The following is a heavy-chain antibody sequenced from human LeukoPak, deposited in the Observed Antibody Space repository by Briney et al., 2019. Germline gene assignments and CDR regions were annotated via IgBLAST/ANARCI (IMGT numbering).Heavy chain of an antibody. CDR1: GGSISTSNYY. CDR2: IYYSGNA. Sequence: PSETLSLTCTVSGGSISTSNYYWDWIRQPPGKGLEWIASIYYSGNAYYNPSLKSRVAISLDMSKNQFSLNLSSVAATDTGVYYCARRMVRGGSLDYWGQGTLVTVSS. J-gene: IGHJ4*02. V-gene: IGHV4-39*01. D-gene: IGHD3-10*01. CDR3: ARRMVRGGSLDY.